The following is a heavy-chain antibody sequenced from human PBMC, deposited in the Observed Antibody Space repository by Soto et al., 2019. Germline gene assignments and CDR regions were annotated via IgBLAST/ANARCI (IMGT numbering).Heavy chain of an antibody. D-gene: IGHD6-13*01. V-gene: IGHV3-48*02. CDR2: ISSSSSTI. Sequence: GGSLRLSGAASGFTFSSYSMNWVRQAPGKGLEWVSYISSSSSTIYYADSVKGRFTISRDNAKNSLYLQMNSLRDEDTAVYYCARAYSSSWYGGHNWFDPWGQGTLV. J-gene: IGHJ5*02. CDR1: GFTFSSYS. CDR3: ARAYSSSWYGGHNWFDP.